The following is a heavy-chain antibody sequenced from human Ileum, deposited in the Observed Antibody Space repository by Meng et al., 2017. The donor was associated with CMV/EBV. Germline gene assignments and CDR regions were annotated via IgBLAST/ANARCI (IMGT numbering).Heavy chain of an antibody. D-gene: IGHD6-13*01. CDR3: ARGKAVGTGH. Sequence: EPAPRPGHPSQYLSVSCRVCGGSIISGSHYWRWIRQSAGKGLEWIGRIHTSGSTNYNPSLESRVTISIDTSRNQFSLKLTSVTAADTAVYFCARGKAVGTGHWGQGTLVTVSS. V-gene: IGHV4-61*02. CDR2: IHTSGST. J-gene: IGHJ4*02. CDR1: GGSIISGSHY.